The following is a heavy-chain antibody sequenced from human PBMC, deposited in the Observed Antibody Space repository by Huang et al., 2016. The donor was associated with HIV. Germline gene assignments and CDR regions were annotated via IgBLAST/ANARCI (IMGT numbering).Heavy chain of an antibody. D-gene: IGHD5-18*01. V-gene: IGHV3-30-3*01. J-gene: IGHJ3*02. Sequence: QVQLVESGGGVVQPGRSLRLSCAASGFPFNNHAMHWVRQAPGKGWDWGAVISNDGSNNDYADSVKGRFTISRDSSKSTLLLHMTSLRTEDTAVYYCARAKDTWDAYDIWGQGTMVIVSS. CDR1: GFPFNNHA. CDR3: ARAKDTWDAYDI. CDR2: ISNDGSNN.